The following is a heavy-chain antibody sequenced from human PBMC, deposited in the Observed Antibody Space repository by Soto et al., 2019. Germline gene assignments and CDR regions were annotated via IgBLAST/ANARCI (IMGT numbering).Heavy chain of an antibody. CDR3: AKRVYYYDSSGLTDAFDI. V-gene: IGHV3-30*18. D-gene: IGHD3-22*01. CDR2: ISYDGSNK. Sequence: QVQLVESGGGVVQPGRSLRLSCAASGFTFSSYGMHWVRQAPGKGLEWVAVISYDGSNKYYADSVKGRFTISRDNSKNTLYLQMNSLRAEDTAVYYCAKRVYYYDSSGLTDAFDIWGQGTMVTVSS. J-gene: IGHJ3*02. CDR1: GFTFSSYG.